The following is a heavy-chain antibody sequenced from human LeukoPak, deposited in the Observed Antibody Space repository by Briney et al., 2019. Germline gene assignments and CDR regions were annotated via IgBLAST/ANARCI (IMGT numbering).Heavy chain of an antibody. Sequence: GGSLRLSCAASGFTFSSYWMNWARQAPGKGLEWVASINHNGNVNYYVDSVKGRFTISRDNAKNSLYLQMSNLRAEHTAVYFCATGGGLDVWGQGATVTVS. CDR1: GFTFSSYW. J-gene: IGHJ6*02. D-gene: IGHD3-10*01. CDR3: ATGGGLDV. V-gene: IGHV3-7*03. CDR2: INHNGNVN.